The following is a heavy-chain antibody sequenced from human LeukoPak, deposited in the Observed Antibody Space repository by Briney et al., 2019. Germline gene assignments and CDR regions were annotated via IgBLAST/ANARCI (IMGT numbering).Heavy chain of an antibody. Sequence: GGSLRLSCAASGFTFSSYWMHWVRQAPGKGLVWVSRINSDGSSTNYADSVKGRFTISRDNAKNTLYLQMNSLGADDTAVYYCARQIGDYEDYWGQGTLVTVSS. V-gene: IGHV3-74*01. CDR2: INSDGSST. CDR3: ARQIGDYEDY. J-gene: IGHJ4*02. D-gene: IGHD4-17*01. CDR1: GFTFSSYW.